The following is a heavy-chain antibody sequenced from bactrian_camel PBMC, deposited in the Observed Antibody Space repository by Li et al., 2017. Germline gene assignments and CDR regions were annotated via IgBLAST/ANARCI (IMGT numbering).Heavy chain of an antibody. D-gene: IGHD1*01. J-gene: IGHJ4*01. CDR2: IDGGRTT. Sequence: HVQLVESGGGSVQAGGSLKLSCKIVRFSTGDYCMGWFRQAPGKGREGVATIDGGRTTRYTDSVRGRYTISKDNAKKTLYLQMNELNTEDTAMYHCAATIDIASWCWPGREAEFDLWGQGTQVTVS. CDR3: AATIDIASWCWPGREAEFDL. CDR1: RFSTGDYC. V-gene: IGHV3S1*01.